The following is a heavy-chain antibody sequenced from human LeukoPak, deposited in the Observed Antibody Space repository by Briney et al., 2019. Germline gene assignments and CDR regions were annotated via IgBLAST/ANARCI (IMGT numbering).Heavy chain of an antibody. Sequence: PGGSLRLSCAASGFRFTGYWMTWVRQASGKGLEWVGRIRSKANSYATAYAASVKGRFTIPRDDSKNTAYLQMNSLKTEDTAVYYCTRHPCPPPRAAVTPDRAFDIWGQGTMVTVSS. CDR3: TRHPCPPPRAAVTPDRAFDI. J-gene: IGHJ3*02. CDR1: GFRFTGYW. CDR2: IRSKANSYAT. D-gene: IGHD4-23*01. V-gene: IGHV3-73*01.